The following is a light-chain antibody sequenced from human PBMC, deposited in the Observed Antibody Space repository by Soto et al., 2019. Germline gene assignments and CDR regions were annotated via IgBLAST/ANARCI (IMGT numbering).Light chain of an antibody. CDR1: QSVSSSY. Sequence: EIVLTQSPGTLSLSPGERATLSCRASQSVSSSYLAWYQQKPGQAPRLLIYGASSRATGIPDRFSGSGSGTDFTLTISRLELEDFAVYYCQQYGSSQGLTFGGGTTVEIK. CDR3: QQYGSSQGLT. CDR2: GAS. V-gene: IGKV3-20*01. J-gene: IGKJ4*01.